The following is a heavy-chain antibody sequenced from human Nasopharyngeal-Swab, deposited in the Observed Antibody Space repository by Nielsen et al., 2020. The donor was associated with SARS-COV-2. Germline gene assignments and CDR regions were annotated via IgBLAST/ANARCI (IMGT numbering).Heavy chain of an antibody. CDR2: IIPIFGTA. Sequence: SVKVSCKASGGTFSSYAISWVRQAPGQGLKWMGGIIPIFGTANYAQKFQGRVTITADESTSTAYMELSSLRSEDTAVYYCAKDRYCSGGACYFNGFDSWGQGTLVTVSS. D-gene: IGHD2-15*01. J-gene: IGHJ4*02. CDR3: AKDRYCSGGACYFNGFDS. V-gene: IGHV1-69*13. CDR1: GGTFSSYA.